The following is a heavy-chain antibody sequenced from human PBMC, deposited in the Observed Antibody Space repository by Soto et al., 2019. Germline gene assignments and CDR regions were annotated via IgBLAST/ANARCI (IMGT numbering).Heavy chain of an antibody. D-gene: IGHD6-19*01. CDR1: GFTFSSYA. J-gene: IGHJ1*01. Sequence: GGSLRLSCAASGFTFSSYAMSWVRQAPGKGLEWVSAISGSGGSTYYADSVKGRFTISRDNSKNTLYLQMNSLRAEDTAVYYCASSSGWYVYFQHWGQGTLVTVSS. V-gene: IGHV3-23*01. CDR3: ASSSGWYVYFQH. CDR2: ISGSGGST.